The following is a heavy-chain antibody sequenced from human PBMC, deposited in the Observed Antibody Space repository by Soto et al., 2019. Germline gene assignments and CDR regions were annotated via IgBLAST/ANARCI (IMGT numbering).Heavy chain of an antibody. V-gene: IGHV3-33*01. CDR1: GFTFSSYG. J-gene: IGHJ5*02. Sequence: QVQLVESGGGVVQPGRSLRLSCAASGFTFSSYGMHWVRQAPGKGLEWVAVIWYDGSNKYYADSVKGRFTISRGNSKNTLYLQMNSLRAEDTAVYYCARDRGVFDPWGQGTLVTVSS. CDR2: IWYDGSNK. CDR3: ARDRGVFDP. D-gene: IGHD3-16*01.